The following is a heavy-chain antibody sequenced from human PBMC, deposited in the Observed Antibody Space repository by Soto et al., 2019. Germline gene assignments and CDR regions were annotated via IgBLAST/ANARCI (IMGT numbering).Heavy chain of an antibody. Sequence: HPGGSLRLSCAASGFTFSSFHMNWVRQAPGRGLEWVAYITSSSDTIYYSDSVKGRFTISRDNGKNSLFLQMNSLRDEDTAVYYCARVVWVIPPGYYYAMAGWGQRTTVTGAS. V-gene: IGHV3-48*02. CDR2: ITSSSDTI. J-gene: IGHJ6*02. D-gene: IGHD3-22*01. CDR3: ARVVWVIPPGYYYAMAG. CDR1: GFTFSSFH.